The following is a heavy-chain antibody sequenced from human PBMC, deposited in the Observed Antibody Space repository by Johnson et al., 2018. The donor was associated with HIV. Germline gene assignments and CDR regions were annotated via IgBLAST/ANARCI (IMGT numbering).Heavy chain of an antibody. CDR1: GFTVSSNY. CDR3: TTAIVIDAFDI. Sequence: VQLVESGGDLIQPGGSLRLSCAASGFTVSSNYMTWVRQAPGKGLEWVSVIYSGGSTYYPGSVKGRFTISRENAKNSLYLQMSSLKTDDTAVYYCTTAIVIDAFDIWGQGTMVTVSS. CDR2: IYSGGST. J-gene: IGHJ3*02. V-gene: IGHV3-53*01. D-gene: IGHD3-16*02.